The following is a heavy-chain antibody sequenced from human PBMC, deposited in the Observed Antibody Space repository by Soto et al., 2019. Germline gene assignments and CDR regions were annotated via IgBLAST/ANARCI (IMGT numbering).Heavy chain of an antibody. CDR3: ARVRSPAYCSGGSCYSGVYYYYGMDV. J-gene: IGHJ6*02. CDR1: GGTFSSYA. V-gene: IGHV1-69*13. D-gene: IGHD2-15*01. CDR2: IIPIFGTA. Sequence: PWASVKVSCKASGGTFSSYAISWVRQAPGQGLEWMGGIIPIFGTANYAQKFQGRVTITADESTSTAYMELSSLRSEDTAVYYCARVRSPAYCSGGSCYSGVYYYYGMDVWGQGTTVTVSS.